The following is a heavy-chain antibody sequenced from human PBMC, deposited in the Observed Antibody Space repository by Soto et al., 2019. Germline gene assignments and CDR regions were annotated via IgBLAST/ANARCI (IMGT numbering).Heavy chain of an antibody. J-gene: IGHJ4*02. CDR1: GFTFSSYA. Sequence: GGSLRLSCAASGFTFSSYAMSWVRQAPGKGLEWVSAISGSGGSTYYADSVKGRFTISRDNSKNTLYLQMNSLRAEDTAVYYCAKDQARGYSYGKGVFDYWGKGTLVTVSS. CDR3: AKDQARGYSYGKGVFDY. CDR2: ISGSGGST. V-gene: IGHV3-23*01. D-gene: IGHD5-18*01.